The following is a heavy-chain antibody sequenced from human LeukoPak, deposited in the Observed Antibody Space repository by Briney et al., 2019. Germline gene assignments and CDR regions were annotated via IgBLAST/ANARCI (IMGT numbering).Heavy chain of an antibody. CDR2: INHSGST. CDR1: GGSFSGYY. CDR3: ARAWYSDL. Sequence: SETLSLTCAVYGGSFSGYYWSWIRQPPGKGLEWIGEINHSGSTNYNPSLKSRVTISVDTSKNQFSLKLSSVTAADTAVYYCARAWYSDLWGRGTLVTVSS. J-gene: IGHJ2*01. V-gene: IGHV4-34*01.